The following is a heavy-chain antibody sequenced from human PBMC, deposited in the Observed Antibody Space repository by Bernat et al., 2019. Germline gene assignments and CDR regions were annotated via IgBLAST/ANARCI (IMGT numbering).Heavy chain of an antibody. CDR1: GGTFSSYT. V-gene: IGHV1-69*08. J-gene: IGHJ6*02. CDR3: ARDEHTDEYCCGSYSPPETYYYYYGMDV. CDR2: IIAIHGIA. Sequence: QVQLVQSGAEVKKPGSSVKVSCKASGGTFSSYTISWVRQAPGQGLEWMGRIIAIHGIANYAQKFQGRVTITADKSTSTAYMELSSLRSEDTAVYYCARDEHTDEYCCGSYSPPETYYYYYGMDVWGQGTTVTVSS. D-gene: IGHD3-16*01.